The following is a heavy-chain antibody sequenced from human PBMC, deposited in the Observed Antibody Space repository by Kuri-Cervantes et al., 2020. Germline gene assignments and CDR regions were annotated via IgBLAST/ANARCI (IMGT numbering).Heavy chain of an antibody. Sequence: SGSLTLTCTVSGGSISSYYWSWIRQPPGKGLEWIGYIYYSGSTNYNPSLKSRVTISVDTSKNQFSLKLSSVTAADTAVYYCARGSGYSSSWYLWDYYLDYWGQGTLVTVSS. V-gene: IGHV4-59*01. D-gene: IGHD6-13*01. CDR2: IYYSGST. J-gene: IGHJ4*02. CDR3: ARGSGYSSSWYLWDYYLDY. CDR1: GGSISSYY.